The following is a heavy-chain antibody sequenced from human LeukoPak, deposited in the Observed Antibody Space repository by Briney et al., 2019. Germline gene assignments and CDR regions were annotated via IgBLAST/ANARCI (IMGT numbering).Heavy chain of an antibody. CDR1: GFTFSSYW. Sequence: GGSLRLSCAASGFTFSSYWMSWVRQAPGKGLEWVANIKQDGSEKYYVDSVKGRLTISRDNAKNSLYLQMNSLRVEDTAVYYCARGGDGYNSPFDYWGQGTPVTVSS. CDR3: ARGGDGYNSPFDY. J-gene: IGHJ4*02. D-gene: IGHD5-24*01. V-gene: IGHV3-7*01. CDR2: IKQDGSEK.